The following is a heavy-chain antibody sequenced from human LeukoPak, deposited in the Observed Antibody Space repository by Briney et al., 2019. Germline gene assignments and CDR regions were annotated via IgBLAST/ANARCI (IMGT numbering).Heavy chain of an antibody. V-gene: IGHV3-23*01. CDR2: ISASDGNT. CDR3: AKDRITMVRGAWGYFDY. D-gene: IGHD3-10*01. J-gene: IGHJ4*02. CDR1: GSTFSSYA. Sequence: PGGSLRLSCAASGSTFSSYAVSWVRQAPGKGLEWVSSISASDGNTYYADSVKGRFTISRDNSKNTLYLQMNSLRAEDTAVYYCAKDRITMVRGAWGYFDYWGQGTLVTVSS.